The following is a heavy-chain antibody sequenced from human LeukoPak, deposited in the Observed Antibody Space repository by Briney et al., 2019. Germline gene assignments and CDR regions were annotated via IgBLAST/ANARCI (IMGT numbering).Heavy chain of an antibody. CDR3: ARAGRNNLCHFDGLPLQY. D-gene: IGHD3-9*01. CDR1: GFGFNDYA. J-gene: IGHJ4*02. CDR2: IAGSGDET. V-gene: IGHV3-23*01. Sequence: GGSLRLSCSVSGFGFNDYAMNWVRQAPGKGLEWVSVIAGSGDETFYADSVKGRFSVSRDNFQNTLYLQMNSLRVEDTAVYYCARAGRNNLCHFDGLPLQYWGQGTLVIVSS.